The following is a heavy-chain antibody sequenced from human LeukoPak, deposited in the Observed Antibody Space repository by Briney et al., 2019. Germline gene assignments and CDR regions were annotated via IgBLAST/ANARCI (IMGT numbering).Heavy chain of an antibody. CDR3: AGGVTIVRGTSKHFDY. CDR2: INHSGSA. Sequence: SETLSLTCAVYDGSFSGYYCSWIRQPPGKGLEWIGEINHSGSANYNPSLKSRVTISVDTSKNQFSLNLSSVTAADTAVYYCAGGVTIVRGTSKHFDYWGQGTLVTVSS. D-gene: IGHD3-10*01. J-gene: IGHJ4*02. V-gene: IGHV4-34*01. CDR1: DGSFSGYY.